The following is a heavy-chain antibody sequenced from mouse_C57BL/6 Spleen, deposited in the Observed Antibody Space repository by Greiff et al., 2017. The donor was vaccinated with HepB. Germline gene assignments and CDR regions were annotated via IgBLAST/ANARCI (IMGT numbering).Heavy chain of an antibody. Sequence: EVKLMESGGGLVKPGGSLKLSCAASGFTFSSYTMSWVRQTPEKRLEWVATISGGGGNTYYPDSVKGRFTISRDNAKNTLYLQMSSLGSEDTALYYCARGGLRYFDYWGQGTTLTVSS. V-gene: IGHV5-9*01. J-gene: IGHJ2*01. CDR3: ARGGLRYFDY. D-gene: IGHD1-1*01. CDR1: GFTFSSYT. CDR2: ISGGGGNT.